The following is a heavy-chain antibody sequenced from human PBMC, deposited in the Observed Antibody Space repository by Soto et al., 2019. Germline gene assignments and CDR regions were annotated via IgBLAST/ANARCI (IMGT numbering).Heavy chain of an antibody. J-gene: IGHJ6*02. V-gene: IGHV3-30-3*01. CDR3: ARNIVVTKNYYYYYGMDV. CDR1: GFTFSSYA. D-gene: IGHD2-2*01. CDR2: ISYDGSNK. Sequence: GGSLRLSCAASGFTFSSYAMHWVRQAPGKGLEWVAVISYDGSNKYYADSVKGRFTISRDNSKNTLYLQMNSLRAEDTAVYYCARNIVVTKNYYYYYGMDVWGQGTTVTVSS.